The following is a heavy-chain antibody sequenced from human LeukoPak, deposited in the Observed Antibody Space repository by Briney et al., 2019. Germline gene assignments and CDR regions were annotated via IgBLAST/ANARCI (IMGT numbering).Heavy chain of an antibody. V-gene: IGHV1-69*13. D-gene: IGHD6-13*01. CDR3: ARDWGMGPSSSWA. Sequence: ASVKVSCKASGGIFSSYAINWVRQAPGQGLEWMGGIIPIFGTANYAQKFQGRVTITADESTSTAYMELSSLRSEDTAVYYCARDWGMGPSSSWAWGQGTLVTVSS. CDR1: GGIFSSYA. J-gene: IGHJ5*02. CDR2: IIPIFGTA.